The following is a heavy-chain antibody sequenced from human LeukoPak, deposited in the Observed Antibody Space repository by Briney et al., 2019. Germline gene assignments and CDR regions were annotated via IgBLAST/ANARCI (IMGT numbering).Heavy chain of an antibody. D-gene: IGHD6-19*01. CDR1: GGSISTYY. CDR2: ISASGGT. Sequence: SETLSLTCTVSGGSISTYYWSWIRQSPGKGLEWIANISASGGTNYNPSLESRVTVSIDSSKNQFSLKLSSVTAADTAVFYCARSPHNSAWYEKWFDPWGQGTLVTVSS. V-gene: IGHV4-4*08. CDR3: ARSPHNSAWYEKWFDP. J-gene: IGHJ5*02.